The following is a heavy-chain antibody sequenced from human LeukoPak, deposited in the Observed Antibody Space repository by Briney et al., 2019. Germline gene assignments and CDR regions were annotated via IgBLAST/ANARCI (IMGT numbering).Heavy chain of an antibody. CDR1: GYTFTSYG. J-gene: IGHJ4*02. V-gene: IGHV1-18*01. CDR2: ISAYNGNA. CDR3: ARLFFGYYYDSSGRFFDY. D-gene: IGHD3-22*01. Sequence: ASVKVSCKASGYTFTSYGISWVRQAPGQGLEWMGWISAYNGNANYAQKLQGRVTMTTDTSTSTAYMELRSLRSDDTAVYYCARLFFGYYYDSSGRFFDYWGQGTLVTVSS.